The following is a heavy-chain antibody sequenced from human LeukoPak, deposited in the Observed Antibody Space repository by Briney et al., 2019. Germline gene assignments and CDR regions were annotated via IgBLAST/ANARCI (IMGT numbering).Heavy chain of an antibody. Sequence: GGSLRLSCAASGFTFDDYAMHWVRQAPGKGLEWVSLISGDGGSTYYADSVKGRFTISRDNSKSSLYLQMNSLRTEDTALYYCAKDASRGSSGYFSDAFDIWGQGTMVTVSS. CDR2: ISGDGGST. V-gene: IGHV3-43*02. CDR1: GFTFDDYA. D-gene: IGHD3-22*01. CDR3: AKDASRGSSGYFSDAFDI. J-gene: IGHJ3*02.